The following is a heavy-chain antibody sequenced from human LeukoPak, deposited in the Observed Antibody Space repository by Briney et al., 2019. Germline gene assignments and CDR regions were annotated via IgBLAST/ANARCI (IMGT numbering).Heavy chain of an antibody. CDR3: AKVNRYYDSSGYYPAYY. CDR2: IRYDGSNK. D-gene: IGHD3-22*01. V-gene: IGHV3-30*02. CDR1: GFSFSSYG. J-gene: IGHJ4*02. Sequence: GGSLRLSCAASGFSFSSYGMHWVRQAPGKGLEWVAFIRYDGSNKYYADSVKGRFTISRDNSKNTLYLQMNSLRAGDTAVYYCAKVNRYYDSSGYYPAYYWGQGTLVTVSS.